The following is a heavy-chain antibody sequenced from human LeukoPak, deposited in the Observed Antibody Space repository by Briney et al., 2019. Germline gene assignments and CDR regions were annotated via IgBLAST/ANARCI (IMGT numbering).Heavy chain of an antibody. CDR2: INHSGST. CDR3: ARSPFGYVFDY. D-gene: IGHD5-18*01. Sequence: SETLSLTCDVYGGSFSGYYWSWIRQPPGKGLEWIGEINHSGSTNYNPSLKSRVTISVDTSKNQFSLKLSSVTAADTAVYYCARSPFGYVFDYWGQGTLVTVSS. V-gene: IGHV4-34*01. CDR1: GGSFSGYY. J-gene: IGHJ4*02.